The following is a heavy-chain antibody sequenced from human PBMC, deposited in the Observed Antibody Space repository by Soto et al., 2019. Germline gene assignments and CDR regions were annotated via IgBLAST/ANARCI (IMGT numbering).Heavy chain of an antibody. Sequence: PSETLSLTCAVYGGSFSGYYWSWIRPPPGKGLEWIGEINHSGSTNYNPSLKSRVTISVDTSKNQFSLKLSSVTAADTAVYYCASTSLGGSGWIDYWGQGTLVTVSS. CDR1: GGSFSGYY. V-gene: IGHV4-34*01. CDR2: INHSGST. J-gene: IGHJ4*02. D-gene: IGHD6-19*01. CDR3: ASTSLGGSGWIDY.